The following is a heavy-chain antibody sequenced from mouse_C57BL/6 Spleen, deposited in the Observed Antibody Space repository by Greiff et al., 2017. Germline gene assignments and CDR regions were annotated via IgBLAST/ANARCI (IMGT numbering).Heavy chain of an antibody. CDR3: ARSYGSSSWCAY. Sequence: QVQLQQPGTELVKPGASVKLSCKASGYTFTSYWMHWVTQRPGQGLEWLGNINPSNGGTNYNEKFKSKATLTVDKSSSTAYMQLSSLTSEDSAVYYCARSYGSSSWCAYWGQGTLVTVSA. CDR2: INPSNGGT. J-gene: IGHJ3*01. V-gene: IGHV1-53*01. CDR1: GYTFTSYW. D-gene: IGHD1-1*01.